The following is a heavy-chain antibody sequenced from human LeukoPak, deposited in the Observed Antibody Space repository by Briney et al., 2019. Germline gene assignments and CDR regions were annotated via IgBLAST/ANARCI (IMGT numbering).Heavy chain of an antibody. CDR2: IYYSGTT. V-gene: IGHV4-39*01. Sequence: SETLSLTCTVSARFIRSNNYYWGWIRQPPGNGREWIGSIYYSGTTYTNPSLKSQITISADTSEDQFSLHLNSVTAADTAMYFCARHYPHRDYTGWRQGWFDSWGQGTLVTVSS. D-gene: IGHD2-8*02. J-gene: IGHJ5*01. CDR3: ARHYPHRDYTGWRQGWFDS. CDR1: ARFIRSNNYY.